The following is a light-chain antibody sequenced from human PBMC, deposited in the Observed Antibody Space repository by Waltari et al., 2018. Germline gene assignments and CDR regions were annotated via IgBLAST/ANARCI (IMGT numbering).Light chain of an antibody. CDR3: QKYVSLPAT. Sequence: EIVLTQSPGTLSLSPGERATLSCRASQSVGKSLAWYQQKPGQAPRLLIYDASSRATGIPDRCIGSGFGTDFSLTISRLEPEDFAVYYCQKYVSLPATFGQGTKVEIK. V-gene: IGKV3-20*01. J-gene: IGKJ1*01. CDR2: DAS. CDR1: QSVGKS.